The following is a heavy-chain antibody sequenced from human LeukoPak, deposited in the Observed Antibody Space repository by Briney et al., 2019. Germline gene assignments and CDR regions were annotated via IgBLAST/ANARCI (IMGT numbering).Heavy chain of an antibody. V-gene: IGHV3-30*18. D-gene: IGHD2-15*01. CDR2: ISFDGSNT. J-gene: IGHJ6*02. CDR3: GKGRGSAPFYGMDV. CDR1: GFTFSNYG. Sequence: GGSLRLSCAASGFTFSNYGMHWVRQAPGEGLEWVAVISFDGSNTYYADSVKGRFAISRDNSKNTLDLQMNSLRVEDTAVYYCGKGRGSAPFYGMDVWGQGTTVTVS.